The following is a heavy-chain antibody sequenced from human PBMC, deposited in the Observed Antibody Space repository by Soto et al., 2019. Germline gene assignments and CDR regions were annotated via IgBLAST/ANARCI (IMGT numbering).Heavy chain of an antibody. J-gene: IGHJ5*02. CDR2: IWYDGSNT. CDR3: SISIAVAPGWLDP. Sequence: QVQLVESGGGVVQPGKSLRLSCAASGFIFSSYGMHWVRQAPGKGLEWVAGIWYDGSNTFYSDAVKGRFSISRDNSKNTVDLKMNSLRAEVTAVYYCSISIAVAPGWLDPWGQGILVTVSS. V-gene: IGHV3-33*01. D-gene: IGHD6-19*01. CDR1: GFIFSSYG.